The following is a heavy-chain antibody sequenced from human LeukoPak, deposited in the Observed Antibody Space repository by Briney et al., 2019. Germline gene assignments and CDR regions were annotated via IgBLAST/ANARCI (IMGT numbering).Heavy chain of an antibody. V-gene: IGHV4-59*01. J-gene: IGHJ3*02. CDR2: IYYSGST. D-gene: IGHD2-2*01. Sequence: PSETLSLTCTVSGGCISSYYWSWIRQPPGKGLEWIGYIYYSGSTNYNPSLKSRVTISVDTSKNQFSLKLSSATAADTAVYYCARVVGIVVVPAAMPGAFDIWGQGTMVTVSS. CDR1: GGCISSYY. CDR3: ARVVGIVVVPAAMPGAFDI.